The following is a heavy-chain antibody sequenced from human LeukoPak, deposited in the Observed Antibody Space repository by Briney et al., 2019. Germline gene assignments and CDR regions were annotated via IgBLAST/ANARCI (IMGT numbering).Heavy chain of an antibody. D-gene: IGHD3-3*01. Sequence: GGSLRLTCVVSGFIASSNYMSWVRQAPGKGLEWISLIYSGGTTHYADSVMGRFTISRDNSKTTLFLQMNSLKAEDTAVYYCATGVRSGVALDQWGRGTLVTVSS. CDR1: GFIASSNY. CDR3: ATGVRSGVALDQ. J-gene: IGHJ4*02. V-gene: IGHV3-53*01. CDR2: IYSGGTT.